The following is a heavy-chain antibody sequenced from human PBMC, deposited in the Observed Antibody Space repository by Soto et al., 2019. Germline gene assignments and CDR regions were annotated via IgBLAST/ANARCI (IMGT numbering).Heavy chain of an antibody. Sequence: GGSLRLSCAASGFRLSDSAVSWVRQAPGKGLEWVSSLTVTGDSAFYSDSVKGRFTISRDISKSTLYLQMNSLRAEDTAVYYCAKNGCSHPACDPYHYYVDLWGRGTTVTVSS. J-gene: IGHJ6*03. CDR1: GFRLSDSA. D-gene: IGHD2-15*01. CDR3: AKNGCSHPACDPYHYYVDL. V-gene: IGHV3-23*01. CDR2: LTVTGDSA.